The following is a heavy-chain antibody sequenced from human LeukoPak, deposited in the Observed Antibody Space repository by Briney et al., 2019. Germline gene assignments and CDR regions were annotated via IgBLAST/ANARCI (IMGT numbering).Heavy chain of an antibody. Sequence: SDTLSLTCTVAGVSISSYYCSWVRQPPGKGREWIANVYHTGSTNYNPSLSSRATISIHTPNNQFSLKLTSVTAADTAVYYCARRGRNSSGWQDYLWGQGTLVTVPS. CDR3: ARRGRNSSGWQDYL. CDR2: VYHTGST. D-gene: IGHD6-25*01. V-gene: IGHV4-59*07. CDR1: GVSISSYY. J-gene: IGHJ4*02.